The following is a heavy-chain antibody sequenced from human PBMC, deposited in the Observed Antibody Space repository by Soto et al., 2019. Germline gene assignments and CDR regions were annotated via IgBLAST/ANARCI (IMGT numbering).Heavy chain of an antibody. D-gene: IGHD2-15*01. CDR2: IFPADSDT. J-gene: IGHJ4*02. CDR3: ASSVVVPSTMNYLDY. CDR1: GYSFSNYW. Sequence: GESLKISCKGSGYSFSNYWIAWVRQMPGKGLEWMGIIFPADSDTKYSPSFQGQVTISADKSISTAYLQWSSLKASDTAMYYCASSVVVPSTMNYLDYWAQGSMVTVSS. V-gene: IGHV5-51*01.